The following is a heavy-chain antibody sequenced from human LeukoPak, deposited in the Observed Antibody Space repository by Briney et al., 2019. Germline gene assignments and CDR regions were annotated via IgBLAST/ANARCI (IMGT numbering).Heavy chain of an antibody. CDR2: VGTSGAST. CDR1: GFTFDTFT. V-gene: IGHV3-23*01. CDR3: AKKGYAGSGNYSYYFDY. Sequence: GGSLRLSCAASGFTFDTFTMNWVRQAPGKGLEWVSTVGTSGASTYYADSVKGRFTISRDNSENTLYLQMNSLRAEDTAVYYCAKKGYAGSGNYSYYFDYWGQGTLVTVSS. J-gene: IGHJ4*02. D-gene: IGHD3-10*01.